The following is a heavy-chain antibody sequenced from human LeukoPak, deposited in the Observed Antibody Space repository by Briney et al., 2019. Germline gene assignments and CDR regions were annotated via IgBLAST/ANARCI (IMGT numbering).Heavy chain of an antibody. CDR2: INTDGSIT. CDR3: VRPDIVTVPLGC. CDR1: GFTFSSYW. D-gene: IGHD2-2*01. V-gene: IGHV3-74*01. Sequence: GGSLRLSCAASGFTFSSYWMHWVRQAPGKGLVWVSRINTDGSITGYADSVKGRFTISRDNAKNTLYLQVNSLRAEDTAIYYCVRPDIVTVPLGCWGQGTLVTVSS. J-gene: IGHJ4*02.